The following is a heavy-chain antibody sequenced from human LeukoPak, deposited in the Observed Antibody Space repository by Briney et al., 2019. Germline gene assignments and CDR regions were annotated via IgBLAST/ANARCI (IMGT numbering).Heavy chain of an antibody. J-gene: IGHJ5*02. Sequence: GSLRLSCAASGFNISSYAMSWVLQAPGKGLEWVSAISGSGGITYYADSVKGRFTISRDNSKNTLYLQMDSLRAEDTAVYYCARTQYSSGWYNWFDPWGQGTLVTVSS. V-gene: IGHV3-23*01. CDR3: ARTQYSSGWYNWFDP. D-gene: IGHD6-19*01. CDR1: GFNISSYA. CDR2: ISGSGGIT.